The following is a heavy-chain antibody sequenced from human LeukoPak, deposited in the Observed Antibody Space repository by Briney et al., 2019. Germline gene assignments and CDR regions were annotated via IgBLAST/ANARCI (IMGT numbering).Heavy chain of an antibody. J-gene: IGHJ1*01. D-gene: IGHD3-22*01. CDR3: AIMHGYYDGTGYWVQ. Sequence: GGSLRLSCAASGFTFASYGMSWVRQAPGKGLEWVSFIATNGGRTSYADSVEGRFTISRDNPRNTLYMQMNSLRDEDTAVYYCAIMHGYYDGTGYWVQWGQGTLVTVSS. CDR1: GFTFASYG. CDR2: IATNGGRT. V-gene: IGHV3-23*01.